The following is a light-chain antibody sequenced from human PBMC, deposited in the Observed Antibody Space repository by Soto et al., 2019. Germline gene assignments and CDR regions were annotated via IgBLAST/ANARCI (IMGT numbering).Light chain of an antibody. Sequence: QSALTQPASVSGSPGQSITISCTGSSSDIGAYDYVSWYQQRPVKAPKLMIFDVTNRPSGVSYRFSGSKSGNTASLTISGLQTEDEADYYCSSYTSSSTPYVFGTGTKLTVL. J-gene: IGLJ1*01. CDR2: DVT. CDR1: SSDIGAYDY. V-gene: IGLV2-14*01. CDR3: SSYTSSSTPYV.